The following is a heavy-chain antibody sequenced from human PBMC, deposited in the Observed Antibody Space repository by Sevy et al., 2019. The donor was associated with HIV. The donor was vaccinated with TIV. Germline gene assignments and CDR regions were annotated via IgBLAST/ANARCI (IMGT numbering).Heavy chain of an antibody. Sequence: GGSLRLSCVASKFPFRSNGFHWVRQPPGKGLEWLSYINFDGSDRKYADSVTGRFTVSRDNSKDTPYLQMNSLRAEDTAVYYCAKDLRVVIPAAMQPADLWGQGTLVTVSS. CDR2: INFDGSDR. CDR1: KFPFRSNG. V-gene: IGHV3-30*02. CDR3: AKDLRVVIPAAMQPADL. D-gene: IGHD2-2*01. J-gene: IGHJ5*02.